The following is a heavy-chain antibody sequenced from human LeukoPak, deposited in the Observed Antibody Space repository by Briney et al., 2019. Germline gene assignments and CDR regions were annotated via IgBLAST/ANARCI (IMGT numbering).Heavy chain of an antibody. Sequence: SETLSLTCTVSGGSISSYYWSWIRQPPGKGLEWIGYIYYSGSTNYNPSLKSRVTISVDTSKNQSSLKLSSATAADTAVYYCARGSSWEYNWFDPWGQGTLVTVSS. CDR1: GGSISSYY. J-gene: IGHJ5*02. V-gene: IGHV4-59*01. CDR3: ARGSSWEYNWFDP. CDR2: IYYSGST. D-gene: IGHD6-13*01.